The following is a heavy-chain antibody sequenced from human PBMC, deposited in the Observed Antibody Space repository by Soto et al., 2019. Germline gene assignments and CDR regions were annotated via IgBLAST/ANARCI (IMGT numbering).Heavy chain of an antibody. Sequence: GGSLRLSCAASGFTFSSYAMSWVRQAPGEGLEWVSGISGSGDSTYYADSVKGRITISRENSKNMVYLQMNSLRAEDTAVYYCAKDLREMATIRPDYWGQGILVTVYS. D-gene: IGHD5-12*01. CDR2: ISGSGDST. CDR1: GFTFSSYA. CDR3: AKDLREMATIRPDY. J-gene: IGHJ4*02. V-gene: IGHV3-23*01.